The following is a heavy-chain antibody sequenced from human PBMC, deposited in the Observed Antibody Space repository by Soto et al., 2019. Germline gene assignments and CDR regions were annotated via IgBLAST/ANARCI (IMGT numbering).Heavy chain of an antibody. CDR2: ISSDGDTI. V-gene: IGHV3-9*01. D-gene: IGHD5-12*01. Sequence: EVQLLESGGGWVQPGTSLRVSCAASGFTFHEYAMHWVRQAPGKGLAWVSGISSDGDTIAYSDSVQGRFTVFRDNAKNSLYLQMNSLRAEDTALYYCTKGGYDLIYYFGMAVWGQGTTVTVSS. CDR3: TKGGYDLIYYFGMAV. CDR1: GFTFHEYA. J-gene: IGHJ6*02.